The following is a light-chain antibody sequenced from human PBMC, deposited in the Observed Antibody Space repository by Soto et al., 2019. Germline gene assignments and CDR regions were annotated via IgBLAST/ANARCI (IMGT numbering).Light chain of an antibody. CDR3: QQYGSSPPFT. V-gene: IGKV3-20*01. Sequence: ENVLTQSPGTLSLSPGERATLSCRARQSVTSNYLAWYQQKPGQAPRLLIYGASSRATGIPDRFSGSGSVTDFTLTISRVEPEDFAVYYCQQYGSSPPFTFGPGTKVDIK. J-gene: IGKJ3*01. CDR2: GAS. CDR1: QSVTSNY.